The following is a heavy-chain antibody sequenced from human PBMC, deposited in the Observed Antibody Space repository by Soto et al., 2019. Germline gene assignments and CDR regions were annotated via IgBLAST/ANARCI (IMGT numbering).Heavy chain of an antibody. V-gene: IGHV2-70*01. Sequence: SGPTLVNPTQTLTLTCTFSGFSLSTSGVCVSWIRQPPGKALEWLALIDWDDDKYYSTSLKTRLTISKDTSKSQVVLTMTDMDPVDTATYYCARIPYDSSGYYDSGAFDIWGQGTMVTVSS. D-gene: IGHD3-22*01. J-gene: IGHJ3*02. CDR1: GFSLSTSGVC. CDR2: IDWDDDK. CDR3: ARIPYDSSGYYDSGAFDI.